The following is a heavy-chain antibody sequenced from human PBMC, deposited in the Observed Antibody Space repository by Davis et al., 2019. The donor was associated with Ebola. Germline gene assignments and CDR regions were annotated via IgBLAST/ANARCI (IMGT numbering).Heavy chain of an antibody. D-gene: IGHD6-13*01. CDR2: IYYSGST. CDR3: ARLSRYSSSPIDY. CDR1: GGSISSYY. V-gene: IGHV4-59*08. Sequence: SETLSLTCTVSGGSISSYYWGWIRQPPGKGLEWIGYIYYSGSTNYNPSLKSRVTISVDTSKNQFSLKLSSVTAADTAVYYCARLSRYSSSPIDYWGQGTLVTVSS. J-gene: IGHJ4*02.